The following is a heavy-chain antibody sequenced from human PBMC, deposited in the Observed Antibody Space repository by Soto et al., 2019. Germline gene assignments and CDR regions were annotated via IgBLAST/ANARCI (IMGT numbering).Heavy chain of an antibody. V-gene: IGHV3-30*18. CDR3: AKYLVGTYAAYYYYAMDV. Sequence: QVQLVESGGGVVQPGRSLRLSCAASGFTFSSYGMHWVRQAPGKGLEWVAVISYDGSNKYYADSVKGRFTISRDNSKNTLYLQMNSLRAEDTAVYYCAKYLVGTYAAYYYYAMDVWGQGTTVTVSS. CDR2: ISYDGSNK. J-gene: IGHJ6*02. D-gene: IGHD1-1*01. CDR1: GFTFSSYG.